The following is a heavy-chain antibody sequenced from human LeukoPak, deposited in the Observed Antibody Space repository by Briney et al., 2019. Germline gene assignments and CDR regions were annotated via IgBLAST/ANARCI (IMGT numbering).Heavy chain of an antibody. CDR3: ARVEPYYYDSSGGPSDDY. CDR2: IYYSGST. CDR1: GGSISSGGYY. J-gene: IGHJ4*02. D-gene: IGHD3-22*01. Sequence: SETLSLTCTVSGGSISSGGYYWSWIRQHPGTGLEWIGYIYYSGSTYYNPSLKSRVTISVDTSKNQFSLKLSSVTAADTAVYYCARVEPYYYDSSGGPSDDYWGQGTLVTVSS. V-gene: IGHV4-31*03.